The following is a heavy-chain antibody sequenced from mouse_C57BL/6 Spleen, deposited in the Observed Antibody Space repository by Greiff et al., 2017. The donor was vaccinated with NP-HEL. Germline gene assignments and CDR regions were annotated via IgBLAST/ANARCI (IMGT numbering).Heavy chain of an antibody. J-gene: IGHJ1*03. CDR2: INPSNGGT. CDR3: AREGIYYGYHWYFDV. V-gene: IGHV1-53*01. D-gene: IGHD2-2*01. CDR1: GYTFTSYW. Sequence: QVQLQQPGTELVKPGASVKLSCKASGYTFTSYWMHWVKQRPGQGLEWIGNINPSNGGTNYNEKFKSKATLTVDKSSSTAYMQLSSLTSEDSAVYYCAREGIYYGYHWYFDVWGTGTTVTVSS.